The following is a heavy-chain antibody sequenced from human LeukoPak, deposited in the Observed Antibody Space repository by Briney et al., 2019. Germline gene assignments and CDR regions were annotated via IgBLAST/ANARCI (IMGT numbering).Heavy chain of an antibody. Sequence: SQTLSLTCTVSGGSISSGGYYWSWIRQPPGKGLEWIGEIYHSGSTNYNPSLKSRVTISVDKSKNQFSLKLSSVTAADTAVYYCAAYYYGSGSWGYWGQGTLVTVSS. J-gene: IGHJ4*02. V-gene: IGHV4-30-2*01. D-gene: IGHD3-10*01. CDR3: AAYYYGSGSWGY. CDR2: IYHSGST. CDR1: GGSISSGGYY.